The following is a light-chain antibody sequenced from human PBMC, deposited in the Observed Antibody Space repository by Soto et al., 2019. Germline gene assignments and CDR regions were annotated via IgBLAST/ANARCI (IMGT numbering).Light chain of an antibody. V-gene: IGLV2-14*01. CDR2: EVN. Sequence: QSALTQPASVSGSPGQSISVSCTGSSGDVGSYKYVSWYQQHPGKAPKLIIYEVNKRPSGVSDRFSGSKSGNTASLTLSGLQAEDEADYYCSSYTITSTLVIFGGGTKLTV. J-gene: IGLJ2*01. CDR3: SSYTITSTLVI. CDR1: SGDVGSYKY.